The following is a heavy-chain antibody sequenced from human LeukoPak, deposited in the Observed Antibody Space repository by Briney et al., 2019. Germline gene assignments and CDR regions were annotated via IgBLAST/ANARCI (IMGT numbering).Heavy chain of an antibody. Sequence: ASVKVSCKASGYSFTSYGISWVRQAPGQGLEWMGWISAYNGNTNYAQKLQGRVTMTTDTSTSTAYMELRSLRSDDTAVYYCARFGTGDYYYYMDVWGKGTTVTVSS. D-gene: IGHD3-10*01. CDR2: ISAYNGNT. V-gene: IGHV1-18*01. CDR3: ARFGTGDYYYYMDV. J-gene: IGHJ6*03. CDR1: GYSFTSYG.